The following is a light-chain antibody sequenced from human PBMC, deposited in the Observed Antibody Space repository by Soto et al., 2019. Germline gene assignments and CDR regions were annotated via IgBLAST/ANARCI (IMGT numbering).Light chain of an antibody. V-gene: IGLV2-8*01. Sequence: QSVLTQPPSASGSPGQSVTISCTGTKKDIGVYDFVSLYQHHPGKAPRLIIYEVVQRPSGVPDRFSGSKSGNTASLTVSGLQAADEADYFCKPYAGSNTYAFGSGTKVTVL. CDR3: KPYAGSNTYA. CDR1: KKDIGVYDF. J-gene: IGLJ1*01. CDR2: EVV.